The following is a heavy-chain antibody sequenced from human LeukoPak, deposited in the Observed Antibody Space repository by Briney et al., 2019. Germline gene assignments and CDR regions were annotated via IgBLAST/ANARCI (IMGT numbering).Heavy chain of an antibody. CDR2: IWYDGSNK. CDR3: ARDGGQSSGWPYYFDY. CDR1: GFTFSSYG. J-gene: IGHJ4*02. V-gene: IGHV3-33*01. Sequence: GRSLRLSCAASGFTFSSYGMHWVRQAPGKGLEWVAVIWYDGSNKYYADSVKGRFTISRDNSKNTLYLQMNSLRAEDTAVYYCARDGGQSSGWPYYFDYWGQGTLVTVSS. D-gene: IGHD6-19*01.